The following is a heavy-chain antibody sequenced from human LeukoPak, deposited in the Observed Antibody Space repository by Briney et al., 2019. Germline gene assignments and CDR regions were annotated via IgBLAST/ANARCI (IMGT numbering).Heavy chain of an antibody. V-gene: IGHV3-23*01. CDR2: ISGSGGST. CDR1: GFTFSSYA. J-gene: IGHJ3*02. Sequence: QPGGSLRLSCAASGFTFSSYAMSWVRQAPGKGLEWVSAISGSGGSTYYADSVRGRFTISRDNSKNTLYLQMNSLRAEDTAVYYCAEDGYYYDSSGYDVGPFHDAFDIWGQGTMVTVSS. D-gene: IGHD3-22*01. CDR3: AEDGYYYDSSGYDVGPFHDAFDI.